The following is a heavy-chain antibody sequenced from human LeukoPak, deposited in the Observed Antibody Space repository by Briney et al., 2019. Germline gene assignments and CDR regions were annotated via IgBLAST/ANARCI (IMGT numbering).Heavy chain of an antibody. V-gene: IGHV4-59*01. D-gene: IGHD3-22*01. J-gene: IGHJ5*02. Sequence: PSETLSLTCTVSGGSMSSYYWSWSRQPTGKGLEWIGNIYYSGSTNYNPSLKSRVTMSVDTSKNQFSLKLSSVTAADTAVYYCARAGTPITMIVVESNWFDPWGQGTLVTVSS. CDR3: ARAGTPITMIVVESNWFDP. CDR1: GGSMSSYY. CDR2: IYYSGST.